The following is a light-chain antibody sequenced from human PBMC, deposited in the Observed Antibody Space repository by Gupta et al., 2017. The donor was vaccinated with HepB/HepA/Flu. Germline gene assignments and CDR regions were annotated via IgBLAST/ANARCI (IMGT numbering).Light chain of an antibody. CDR2: AAS. CDR3: QQSYSNPRT. V-gene: IGKV1-39*01. Sequence: DIQIPQSPSPLSASVGDRVTITCRASQSITNYLNWYQQQPGKAPKLLIYAASSLQSGVPSRFSGSGAGTDFTLTISSLQPEDFATYYCQQSYSNPRTFGQGTKVEIK. J-gene: IGKJ1*01. CDR1: QSITNY.